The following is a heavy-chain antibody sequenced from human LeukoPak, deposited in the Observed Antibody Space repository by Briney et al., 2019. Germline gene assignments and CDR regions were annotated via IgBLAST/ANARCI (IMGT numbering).Heavy chain of an antibody. Sequence: KPGGSQRLSCAASGFTFSSYAMSWVRQAPGKGLEWVSGISNSGGRTFNADSVKGRFTISRDNSKNTLYLQMNSLRAEDTAVYYCRSPPMVRGVIIDRDYWGQGTLVTASS. V-gene: IGHV3-23*01. J-gene: IGHJ4*02. CDR1: GFTFSSYA. CDR3: RSPPMVRGVIIDRDY. D-gene: IGHD3-10*01. CDR2: ISNSGGRT.